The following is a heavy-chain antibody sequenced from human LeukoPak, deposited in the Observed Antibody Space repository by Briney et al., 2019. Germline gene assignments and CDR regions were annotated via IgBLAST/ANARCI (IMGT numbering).Heavy chain of an antibody. D-gene: IGHD3-22*01. V-gene: IGHV3-23*01. Sequence: GGSLRLSCAASGFTFSSYAMSWVRQAPGQGLEWVSGISGSGGATYHADSVKGRFTISRDNSRNTLHLQMNSLRAEDTAIYYCAKAQSYYYDTSGYYCYFGYWGQGTLVTVSS. CDR3: AKAQSYYYDTSGYYCYFGY. J-gene: IGHJ4*02. CDR2: ISGSGGAT. CDR1: GFTFSSYA.